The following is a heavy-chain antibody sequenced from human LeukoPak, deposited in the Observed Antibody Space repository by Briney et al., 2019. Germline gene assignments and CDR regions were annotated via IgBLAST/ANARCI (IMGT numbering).Heavy chain of an antibody. J-gene: IGHJ4*02. D-gene: IGHD1-7*01. V-gene: IGHV3-11*01. CDR2: ISSSGSTI. CDR3: ARVFGYNWNSRRVIDY. Sequence: GRSLRLSCAASGFTFSDYYMSWIRQAPGKWLEWVSYISSSGSTIYYADSVKGRFTISRDNAKNSLYLQMNSLRAEDTAVYYCARVFGYNWNSRRVIDYWGQGTLVTVSS. CDR1: GFTFSDYY.